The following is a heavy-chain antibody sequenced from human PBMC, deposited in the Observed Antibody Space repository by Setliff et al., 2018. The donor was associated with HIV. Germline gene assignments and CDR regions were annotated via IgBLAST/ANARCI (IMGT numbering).Heavy chain of an antibody. Sequence: SETLSLTCAVYGGSLSGYHWSWIRQSPGKGPEWIGEINHSGSTNYNPSPKSRVIISIDTSKKQFSLKLTSVTAADTGLYYCARVKSIKTTLVRLWPRFDLWGQGTQVTVSS. V-gene: IGHV4-34*01. CDR1: GGSLSGYH. CDR2: INHSGST. J-gene: IGHJ5*02. CDR3: ARVKSIKTTLVRLWPRFDL. D-gene: IGHD3-10*01.